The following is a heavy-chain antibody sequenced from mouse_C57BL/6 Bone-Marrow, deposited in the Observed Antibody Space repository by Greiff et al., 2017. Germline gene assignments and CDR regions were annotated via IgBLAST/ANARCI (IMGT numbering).Heavy chain of an antibody. V-gene: IGHV1-59*01. CDR1: GYTFTSYW. J-gene: IGHJ3*01. CDR2: IDPSDSYT. Sequence: QVQLQQPGAELVRPGTSVKLSCKASGYTFTSYWMHWVKQRPGQGLEWIGVIDPSDSYTNYNQKFKGKATLTVDTSSSTAYMQLSSLTSEDSAVYYCARMGGNLFAYWGQGTLVTVSA. CDR3: ARMGGNLFAY. D-gene: IGHD2-1*01.